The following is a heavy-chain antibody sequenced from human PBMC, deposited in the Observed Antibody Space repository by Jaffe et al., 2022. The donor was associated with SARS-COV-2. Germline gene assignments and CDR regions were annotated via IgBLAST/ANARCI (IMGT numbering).Heavy chain of an antibody. V-gene: IGHV4-34*01. CDR2: INHSGST. Sequence: QVQLQQWGAGLLKPSETLSLTCAVYGGSFSGYYWSWIRQPPGKGLEWIGEINHSGSTNYNPSLKSRVTISVDTSKNQFSLKLSSVTAADTAVYYCARGYRRSLLYSYRYYFDYWGQGTLVTVSS. CDR1: GGSFSGYY. J-gene: IGHJ4*02. D-gene: IGHD1-26*01. CDR3: ARGYRRSLLYSYRYYFDY.